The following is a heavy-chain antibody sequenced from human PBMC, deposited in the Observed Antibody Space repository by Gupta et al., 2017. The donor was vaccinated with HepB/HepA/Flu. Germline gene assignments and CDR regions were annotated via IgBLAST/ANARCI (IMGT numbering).Heavy chain of an antibody. CDR3: ATENWYLPRD. CDR1: GFTFSSQW. CDR2: INDDGTYT. V-gene: IGHV3-74*03. Sequence: DVQLLESGGGLVQPGGSLRLSCAASGFTFSSQWMQWVRQAPGKGLVWVSGINDDGTYTKYADSVKGRFTISRDDAKNTLYLQMDSLRADDTALYYCATENWYLPRDWGQGTLVTVSS. J-gene: IGHJ4*02. D-gene: IGHD1-1*01.